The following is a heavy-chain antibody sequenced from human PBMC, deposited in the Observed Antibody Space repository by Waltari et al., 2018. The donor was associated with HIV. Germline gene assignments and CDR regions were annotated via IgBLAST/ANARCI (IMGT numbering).Heavy chain of an antibody. D-gene: IGHD1-26*01. V-gene: IGHV3-11*01. CDR2: INSGGDTV. CDR3: AREIVGSTIPVDY. J-gene: IGHJ4*02. Sequence: QVHLVESGGGLVKPGGSLRVSCAASGFTFSDYYMNWIRQATGKGPEWISVINSGGDTVYYADSVKGRFTISRDNAKSSLYLQMDRLTAEDTAVYYCAREIVGSTIPVDYWGQGTLVTVSS. CDR1: GFTFSDYY.